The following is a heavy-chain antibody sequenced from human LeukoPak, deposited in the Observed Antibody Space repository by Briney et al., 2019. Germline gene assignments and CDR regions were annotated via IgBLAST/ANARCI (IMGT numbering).Heavy chain of an antibody. D-gene: IGHD2-2*02. J-gene: IGHJ4*02. CDR2: IYQSGSN. V-gene: IGHV4-38-2*02. Sequence: SETPSLTCTVSGYSISSGYYWGWIRQPPGKGLEWIGNIYQSGSNYYNPSLKSRVTISVDTTKNQFSLKLSSVTGADTAVYYCGRYCSSTSCYKGGFDYWGQGTLVTVSS. CDR3: GRYCSSTSCYKGGFDY. CDR1: GYSISSGYY.